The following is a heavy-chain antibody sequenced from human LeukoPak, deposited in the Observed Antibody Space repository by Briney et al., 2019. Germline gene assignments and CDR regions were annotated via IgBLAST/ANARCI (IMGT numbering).Heavy chain of an antibody. CDR1: GFTFSSYA. CDR3: AKDQVWIVVGSFDY. J-gene: IGHJ4*02. D-gene: IGHD3-22*01. V-gene: IGHV3-23*01. CDR2: ISGSGGST. Sequence: PGGSLRLSCAASGFTFSSYAMSWVRQAPGKGLEWVSGISGSGGSTYYADSVKGLFTISRDNSKNTLYLQMTSLRAEDTAVYYCAKDQVWIVVGSFDYWGQGTLVTVSS.